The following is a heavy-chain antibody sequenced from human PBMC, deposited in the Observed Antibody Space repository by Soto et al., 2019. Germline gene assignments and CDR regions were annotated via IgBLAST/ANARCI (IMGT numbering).Heavy chain of an antibody. CDR3: ARHWDLGLELGIAEFDY. Sequence: QLQLQESGPGLVKPSETLSLTCTVSGGSISSSSYYWGWIRQPPGKGLEWIGSIYYSGSTYYNPSLKSRVTISVDTSKNQFSLKLSSVTAADTAVYYCARHWDLGLELGIAEFDYWGQGTLVTVSS. D-gene: IGHD7-27*01. CDR2: IYYSGST. J-gene: IGHJ4*02. CDR1: GGSISSSSYY. V-gene: IGHV4-39*01.